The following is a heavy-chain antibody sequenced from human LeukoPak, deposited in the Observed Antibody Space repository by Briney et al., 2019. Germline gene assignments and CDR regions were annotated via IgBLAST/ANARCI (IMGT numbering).Heavy chain of an antibody. CDR3: ARETRGESDY. V-gene: IGHV3-48*04. D-gene: IGHD3-10*01. J-gene: IGHJ4*01. Sequence: GGSLRLSCAASGFTFSSYAMSWVRQAPGKGLEWISYINSDSDTVYYSNSVKGRFTISRDNAKKSLYLQMNSLRAEDTAMYYCARETRGESDYWGHGTLVTVSS. CDR1: GFTFSSYA. CDR2: INSDSDTV.